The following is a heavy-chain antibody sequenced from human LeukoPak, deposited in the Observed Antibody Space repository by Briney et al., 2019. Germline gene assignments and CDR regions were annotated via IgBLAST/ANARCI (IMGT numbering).Heavy chain of an antibody. Sequence: GGSLRLSCAASGLTFSSHAMHWVRQAPGKGLEYVSAITNNGGNTYYANSVKGRFTISRDNSKNTLFLLMDSLTAEDMAVYYCRRGGYYAASDCWGQGTLVTVSS. CDR1: GLTFSSHA. J-gene: IGHJ4*02. CDR3: RRGGYYAASDC. D-gene: IGHD1-26*01. V-gene: IGHV3-64*01. CDR2: ITNNGGNT.